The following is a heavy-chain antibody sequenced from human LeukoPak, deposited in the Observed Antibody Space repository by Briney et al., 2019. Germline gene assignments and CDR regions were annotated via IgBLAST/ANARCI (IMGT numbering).Heavy chain of an antibody. J-gene: IGHJ5*02. Sequence: ASVKVSCKASGYTFISYDINWVRQATGQGLEWMGWMNPNSGNTGYAQKFQGRVTMTRNTSTSTAYMELSSLRSEDTAVYYCALCSSTSCYTNWFDPWGQGTLVTVSS. D-gene: IGHD2-2*02. CDR1: GYTFISYD. CDR3: ALCSSTSCYTNWFDP. V-gene: IGHV1-8*01. CDR2: MNPNSGNT.